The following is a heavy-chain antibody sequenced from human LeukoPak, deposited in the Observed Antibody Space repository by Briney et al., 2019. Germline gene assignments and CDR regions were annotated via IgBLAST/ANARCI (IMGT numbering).Heavy chain of an antibody. J-gene: IGHJ4*02. CDR3: VCGYHYGRPLPYYFDS. V-gene: IGHV4-39*01. CDR2: IYWCGTT. D-gene: IGHD5-18*01. CDR1: GGSIRDSSYQ. Sequence: SETLSLTCTVSGGSIRDSSYQWGWIRQSPGQGLQWIGNIYWCGTTYYNRSLKRRVTISVDTSRNQLSLRLPSVTAADAGVSYCVCGYHYGRPLPYYFDSWGQGTLVPVSS.